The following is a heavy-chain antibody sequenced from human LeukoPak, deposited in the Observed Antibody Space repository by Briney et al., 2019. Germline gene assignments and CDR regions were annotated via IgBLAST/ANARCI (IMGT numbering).Heavy chain of an antibody. CDR2: ISGSGGST. CDR3: AKNRVTMIVVAPFDY. Sequence: GGSLRLSCAAPGFTFSSYAMSWVRQAPGKGLEWVSAISGSGGSTYYADSVKGRFTISRDNSKNTLYLQMNSLRAEDTAVYYCAKNRVTMIVVAPFDYWGQGTLVTVSS. D-gene: IGHD3-22*01. J-gene: IGHJ4*02. V-gene: IGHV3-23*01. CDR1: GFTFSSYA.